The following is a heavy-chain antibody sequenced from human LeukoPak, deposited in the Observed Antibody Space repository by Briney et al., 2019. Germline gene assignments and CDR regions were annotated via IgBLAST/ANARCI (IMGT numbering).Heavy chain of an antibody. J-gene: IGHJ4*02. CDR3: AKHGSGRYFDC. V-gene: IGHV3-23*01. CDR2: ISDSGGKT. D-gene: IGHD6-19*01. Sequence: GGSLRLSCAASGFTFSTFSNYGMSWVRQAPGKGLEWVSAISDSGGKTYYADSMKGRFTISRDNSKNTLYLQMNSLRAEDTAVYYCAKHGSGRYFDCWGQGTLVTVSS. CDR1: GFTFSTFSNYG.